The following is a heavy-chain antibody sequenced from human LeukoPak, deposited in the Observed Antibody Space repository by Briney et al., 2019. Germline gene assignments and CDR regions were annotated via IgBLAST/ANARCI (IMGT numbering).Heavy chain of an antibody. CDR1: GVSINDYY. CDR2: ISHTEGT. D-gene: IGHD3-9*01. V-gene: IGHV4-34*01. Sequence: SETLSLTCGVFGVSINDYYWSWIRQSPGKGLEWSGEISHTEGTRYNPSLESRVTMSVGTSENQLSLKLIFVTAADTAVYYCARIRCGHSGSVCYNHWGLGTLVTVSS. CDR3: ARIRCGHSGSVCYNH. J-gene: IGHJ4*02.